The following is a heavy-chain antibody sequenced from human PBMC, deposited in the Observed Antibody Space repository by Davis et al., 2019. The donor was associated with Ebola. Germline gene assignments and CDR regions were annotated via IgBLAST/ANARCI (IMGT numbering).Heavy chain of an antibody. D-gene: IGHD2-2*02. Sequence: MPSETLSLTCAVYGGSFSGYYWSWIRQPPGKGLEWIGEINHSGSTNYNVSLKSRVAISLDTSKNQFSLKLSSVTAADTAVYYCARTSYCSTTSCYNNWFDPWGQGTLVTVPS. CDR1: GGSFSGYY. J-gene: IGHJ5*02. CDR2: INHSGST. CDR3: ARTSYCSTTSCYNNWFDP. V-gene: IGHV4-34*01.